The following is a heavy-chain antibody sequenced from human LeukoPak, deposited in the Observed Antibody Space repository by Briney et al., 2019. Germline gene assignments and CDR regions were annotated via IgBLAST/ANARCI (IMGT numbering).Heavy chain of an antibody. CDR3: AKVEWLRRPQAVDFDY. Sequence: PGGSLRLSCAASGFTFSSYDMNWVRQAPGKGLEWVSAISGSGGSTYYADSVKGRFTISRDNSKNALYLQMNSLRAEDTAIYYCAKVEWLRRPQAVDFDYWGREPWSPSPQ. D-gene: IGHD5-12*01. CDR1: GFTFSSYD. J-gene: IGHJ4*02. CDR2: ISGSGGST. V-gene: IGHV3-23*01.